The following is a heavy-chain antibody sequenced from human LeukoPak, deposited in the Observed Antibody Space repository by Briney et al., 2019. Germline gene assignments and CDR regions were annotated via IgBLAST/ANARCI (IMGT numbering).Heavy chain of an antibody. CDR3: EQTSGTFDY. V-gene: IGHV1-18*01. D-gene: IGHD2-15*01. CDR2: ISAYNGNT. Sequence: GASVKVSCKASGYTSTSYGISWVRQAPGQGLEWMGWISAYNGNTNYAQKLQGRVTMTTDTSTSTAYMELSSLRSEDTAVYYCEQTSGTFDYWGQGTLVTVSS. J-gene: IGHJ4*02. CDR1: GYTSTSYG.